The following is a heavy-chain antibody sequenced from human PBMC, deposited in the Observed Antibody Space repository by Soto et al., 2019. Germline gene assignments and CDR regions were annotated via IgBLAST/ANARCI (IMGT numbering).Heavy chain of an antibody. V-gene: IGHV3-23*01. J-gene: IGHJ4*02. CDR1: GFTFSSYA. CDR2: ISGSGGST. CDR3: AKGAPSQLLLHGPFDY. D-gene: IGHD2-15*01. Sequence: VGSLRLSCAASGFTFSSYAMSWVRQAPGKGLEWVSAISGSGGSTYYADSVKGRFTISRDNSKNTLYLQMNSLRAEDTAVYYCAKGAPSQLLLHGPFDYWGQGTLVTVSS.